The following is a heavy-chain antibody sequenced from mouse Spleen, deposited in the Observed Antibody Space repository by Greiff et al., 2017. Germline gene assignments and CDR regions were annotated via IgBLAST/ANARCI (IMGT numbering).Heavy chain of an antibody. CDR1: GYTFTSYW. D-gene: IGHD1-1*01. Sequence: QVQLQQPGAELVKPGASVKLSCKASGYTFTSYWMQWVKQRPGQGLEWIGEIDPSDSYTNYNQKFKGKATLTVDTSSSTAYMQLSSLTSEVSAVYYCSRTGYFDVWGTGTTVTVSS. CDR2: IDPSDSYT. CDR3: SRTGYFDV. J-gene: IGHJ1*03. V-gene: IGHV1-50*01.